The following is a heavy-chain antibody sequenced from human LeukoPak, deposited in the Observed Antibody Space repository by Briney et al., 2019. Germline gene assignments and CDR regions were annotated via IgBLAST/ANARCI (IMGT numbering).Heavy chain of an antibody. Sequence: GGSLRLSCAASGFTFSSYSMSWVRQAPGKGLEWVSSISSSSSYIYYADSVKGRFTISRDNAKNSLYLQMSSLRAEDTAVYYCARDEDTPVGYYYGMDVWGQGTTVTVSS. J-gene: IGHJ6*02. D-gene: IGHD3-16*01. CDR1: GFTFSSYS. CDR3: ARDEDTPVGYYYGMDV. CDR2: ISSSSSYI. V-gene: IGHV3-21*01.